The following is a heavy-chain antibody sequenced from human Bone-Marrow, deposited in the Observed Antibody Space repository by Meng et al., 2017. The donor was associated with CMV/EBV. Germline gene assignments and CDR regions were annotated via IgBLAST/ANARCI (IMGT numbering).Heavy chain of an antibody. V-gene: IGHV4-39*07. CDR3: ARGRSYYYGMDV. CDR2: IFYSGST. CDR1: GASISSGSYY. J-gene: IGHJ6*02. Sequence: GSLRLSCTVSGASISSGSYYWAWIRQPPGKGLEWIGSIFYSGSTWYNPSLKSRVTISVDTSKNQFSLKLSSVTAADTAVYYCARGRSYYYGMDVWGQGTTVTVSS.